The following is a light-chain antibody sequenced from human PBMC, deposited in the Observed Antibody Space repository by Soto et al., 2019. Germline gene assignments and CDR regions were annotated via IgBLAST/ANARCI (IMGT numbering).Light chain of an antibody. Sequence: EIQMTQSPSTLSASVGDSFTITCRASQNIRNWLAWYQQKPGKAPNPLIYDASSLKSGFPARFSGSGSGTEFTLTISSLQPDDFGSYYCQHMRTFGQGTKVEIK. CDR1: QNIRNW. CDR3: QHMRT. CDR2: DAS. J-gene: IGKJ1*01. V-gene: IGKV1-5*01.